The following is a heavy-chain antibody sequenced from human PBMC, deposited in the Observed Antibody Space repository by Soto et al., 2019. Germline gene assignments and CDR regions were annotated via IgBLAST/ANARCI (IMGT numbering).Heavy chain of an antibody. CDR3: AREIAVATFDY. CDR2: IWYDGSNK. V-gene: IGHV3-33*01. D-gene: IGHD6-19*01. J-gene: IGHJ4*02. CDR1: GFTFSSYG. Sequence: QVQLVESGGGVVQPGRSLRLSCAASGFTFSSYGMHWVRQAPGKGLEWVAVIWYDGSNKYYADSVKGRFTISRDNSKNTLYLQMNSLRAEDTAVYYCAREIAVATFDYWGQGTLVTVSS.